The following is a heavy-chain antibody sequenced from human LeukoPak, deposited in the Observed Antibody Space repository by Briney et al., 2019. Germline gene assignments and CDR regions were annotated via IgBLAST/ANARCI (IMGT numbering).Heavy chain of an antibody. V-gene: IGHV3-11*06. Sequence: GRFTISRDNAKNSVYLQMNSLRAEDTAVYHCAREGSDWNYYYYMDVWGKGTTVTISS. CDR3: AREGSDWNYYYYMDV. D-gene: IGHD6-19*01. J-gene: IGHJ6*03.